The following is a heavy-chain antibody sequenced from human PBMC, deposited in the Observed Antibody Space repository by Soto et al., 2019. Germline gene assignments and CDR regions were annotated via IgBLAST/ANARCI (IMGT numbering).Heavy chain of an antibody. J-gene: IGHJ3*02. CDR3: AKDQILGYCSGGSCYDAFDI. CDR1: GFTFSSYA. CDR2: ISGSGGST. V-gene: IGHV3-23*01. Sequence: GSLRLSCAASGFTFSSYAMSWVRQAPGKGLEWVSAISGSGGSTYYADSVKGRFTISRDNSKNTLYLQMNSLRAEDTAVYYCAKDQILGYCSGGSCYDAFDIWGQGTMVTVSS. D-gene: IGHD2-15*01.